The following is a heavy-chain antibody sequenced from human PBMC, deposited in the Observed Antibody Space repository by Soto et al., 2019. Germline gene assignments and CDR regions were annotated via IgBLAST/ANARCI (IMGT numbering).Heavy chain of an antibody. V-gene: IGHV1-69*13. CDR2: IIPIFGTA. Sequence: SVKVSCKASGGTFSSYAISWVRQAPGQGLEWMGGIIPIFGTANYAQKFQGRVTITADESTSTAYMELSSLRSEDTAVYYCARDRSHCSSTICYGLRFGDAFESWVQGTMVIVSS. J-gene: IGHJ3*02. D-gene: IGHD2-2*01. CDR1: GGTFSSYA. CDR3: ARDRSHCSSTICYGLRFGDAFES.